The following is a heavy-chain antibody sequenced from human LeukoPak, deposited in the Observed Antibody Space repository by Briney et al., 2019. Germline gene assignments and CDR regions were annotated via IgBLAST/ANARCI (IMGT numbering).Heavy chain of an antibody. Sequence: GRSLRLSCTASGFTFSSYAMHWVRQAPGKGLEWVAVISYDGDDGSNIYYADSVKGRFTISRDNSKSTLYLQMNSLRAEDTAVYYCAKGGGYGDYEFGRFDYWGQGTLVTVSS. CDR2: ISYDGDDGSNI. D-gene: IGHD4-17*01. CDR1: GFTFSSYA. V-gene: IGHV3-30-3*01. CDR3: AKGGGYGDYEFGRFDY. J-gene: IGHJ4*02.